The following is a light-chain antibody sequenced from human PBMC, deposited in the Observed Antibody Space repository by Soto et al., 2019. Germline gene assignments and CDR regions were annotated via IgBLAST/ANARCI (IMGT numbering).Light chain of an antibody. CDR1: QDISNY. J-gene: IGKJ4*01. CDR2: DAS. V-gene: IGKV1-33*01. CDR3: QHYDNLPLT. Sequence: IKMIQSPSALSASVGDRVTITCQASQDISNYLNWYQQKPVKAPKPLIYDASNLETGVPSRFSGSGSGTDFTFTISSLQPEDITTYYCQHYDNLPLTFGGGTKVDIK.